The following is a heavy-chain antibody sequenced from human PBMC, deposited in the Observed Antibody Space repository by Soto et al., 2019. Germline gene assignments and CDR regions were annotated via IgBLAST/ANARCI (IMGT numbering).Heavy chain of an antibody. Sequence: GASVKVSCKASGYTFTGYYMHWVRQAPGQGLEWMGWINPNSGGTNYAQKFQGRVTMTRGTSISTAYMELSRLRSDDTAVYYCAREGITIFGVVIPSQQPYGMDVWGQGTTVTVSS. CDR1: GYTFTGYY. V-gene: IGHV1-2*02. CDR3: AREGITIFGVVIPSQQPYGMDV. J-gene: IGHJ6*02. CDR2: INPNSGGT. D-gene: IGHD3-3*01.